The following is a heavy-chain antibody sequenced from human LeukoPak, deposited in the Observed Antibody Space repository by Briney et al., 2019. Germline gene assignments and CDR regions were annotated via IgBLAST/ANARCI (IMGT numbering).Heavy chain of an antibody. J-gene: IGHJ5*02. CDR2: IIPIFGTA. V-gene: IGHV1-69*05. Sequence: GASVKVSCKASGGTFSSYAISWVRQAPGQGLEWMGGIIPIFGTANYAQKFRGRVTITTDESTSTAYMELSSLRSEDTAVYYCARGGDGYNLEWFDPWGQGTLVIVSS. CDR1: GGTFSSYA. D-gene: IGHD5-24*01. CDR3: ARGGDGYNLEWFDP.